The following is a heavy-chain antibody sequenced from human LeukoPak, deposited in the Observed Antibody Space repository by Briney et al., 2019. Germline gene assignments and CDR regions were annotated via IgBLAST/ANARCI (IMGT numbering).Heavy chain of an antibody. J-gene: IGHJ5*02. Sequence: SETLSLICTVSGGSISSNNYYWGWIRQPPGKGLEWVGGFFYSGTTYYNPSLKSRVTISADTSKNQFSLRLSSVTAADTAVYYCAREGLDYGGTLNWFDPWGQGTLVTVSS. CDR3: AREGLDYGGTLNWFDP. CDR1: GGSISSNNYY. D-gene: IGHD4-23*01. V-gene: IGHV4-39*07. CDR2: FFYSGTT.